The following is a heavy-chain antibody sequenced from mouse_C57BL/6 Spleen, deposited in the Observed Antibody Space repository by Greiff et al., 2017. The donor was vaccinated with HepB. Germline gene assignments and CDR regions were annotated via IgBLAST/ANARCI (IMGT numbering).Heavy chain of an antibody. CDR1: GYTFTSYT. D-gene: IGHD2-4*01. CDR3: ARGGIYYDYDWFAY. J-gene: IGHJ3*01. CDR2: INPSSGYT. V-gene: IGHV1-4*01. Sequence: QVQLQQSGAELARPGASVKMSCKASGYTFTSYTMHWVKQRPGQGLEWIGYINPSSGYTKYNQKFKDKATLTADKSSSTAYMQLSSLTSEDSAVYYSARGGIYYDYDWFAYWGQGTLVTVSA.